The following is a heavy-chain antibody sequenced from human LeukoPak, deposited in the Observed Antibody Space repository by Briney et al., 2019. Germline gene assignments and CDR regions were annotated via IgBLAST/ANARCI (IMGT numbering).Heavy chain of an antibody. Sequence: GGSLRLSCAASGFTVSDNDMSWVRQARGKGLEWVALISCGGSTKSSESAKSSFIFSTENAKNCLYLHINSMRAEDTAVYYCTRDLIDCDVSTGVHPYYRDVWRQGTTATVSS. CDR2: ISCGGST. D-gene: IGHD3-9*01. V-gene: IGHV3-66*01. CDR1: GFTVSDND. CDR3: TRDLIDCDVSTGVHPYYRDV. J-gene: IGHJ6*02.